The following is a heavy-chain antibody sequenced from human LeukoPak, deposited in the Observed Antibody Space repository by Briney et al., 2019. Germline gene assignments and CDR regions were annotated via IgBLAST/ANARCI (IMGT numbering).Heavy chain of an antibody. V-gene: IGHV1-46*01. Sequence: ASVKVSCKASGYSFTSYYMCWVRQAPGQGLEWMGIINPSGGSISYAQKFQGRVTITRNTSISTAYMELSSLKSEDTAVYYCARGREVVVAATLPYDYWGQGTLVTVSS. CDR2: INPSGGSI. J-gene: IGHJ4*02. CDR3: ARGREVVVAATLPYDY. CDR1: GYSFTSYY. D-gene: IGHD2-15*01.